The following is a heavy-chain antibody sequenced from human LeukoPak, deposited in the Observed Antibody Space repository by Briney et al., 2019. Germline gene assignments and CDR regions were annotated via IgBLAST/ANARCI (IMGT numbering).Heavy chain of an antibody. CDR1: GGSISNSY. CDR2: IYYSGST. Sequence: SETLSLTCTVSGGSISNSYWTWIRQPPGKGLQWIGYIYYSGSTNYNPSLKGRVTISVDTSKNQFSLRLNSVTAADTAVYYCASEVGATGWFDPWGQGTLVTVSS. V-gene: IGHV4-59*01. CDR3: ASEVGATGWFDP. D-gene: IGHD1-26*01. J-gene: IGHJ5*02.